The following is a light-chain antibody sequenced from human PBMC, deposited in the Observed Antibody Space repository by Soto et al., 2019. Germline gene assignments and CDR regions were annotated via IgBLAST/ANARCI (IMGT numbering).Light chain of an antibody. J-gene: IGKJ3*01. Sequence: DIQMTQSPSSLSASVGDRVTITCRASQGISDFLAWCQQKPGKVPNLLIYSASTLQSRVPSRFSGSGSGTDFSLTISSLQPEDVATYYCQKYNSAPFTLGPGTKVDIK. CDR3: QKYNSAPFT. CDR1: QGISDF. CDR2: SAS. V-gene: IGKV1-27*01.